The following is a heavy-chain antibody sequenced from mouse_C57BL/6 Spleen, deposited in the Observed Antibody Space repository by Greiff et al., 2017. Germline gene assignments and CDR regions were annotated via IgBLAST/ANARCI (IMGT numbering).Heavy chain of an antibody. CDR1: GYAFSSYW. CDR2: IYPGDGDT. D-gene: IGHD1-1*01. CDR3: ARSYDDGSSYDWFAY. J-gene: IGHJ3*01. Sequence: VQLQQSGAELVKPGASVKISCKASGYAFSSYWMNWVKQRPGKGLEWIGQIYPGDGDTNYNGKFKGKATLTADKSSSTAYMQLSSLTSEDSAVYFCARSYDDGSSYDWFAYWGQGTLVTVSA. V-gene: IGHV1-80*01.